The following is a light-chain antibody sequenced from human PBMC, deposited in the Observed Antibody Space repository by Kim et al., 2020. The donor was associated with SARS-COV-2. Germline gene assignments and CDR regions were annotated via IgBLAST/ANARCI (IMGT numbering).Light chain of an antibody. CDR2: AAS. Sequence: DIQMTQSPSSLSASVGDRVTITCRASQGISSRLAWYQQKPGKVPKLLIYAASTLLSGVPSRFSGSGSGTDFTLTISSLQPEDVASYYCQKYDSAPLTCGGGTKVDIK. CDR1: QGISSR. CDR3: QKYDSAPLT. V-gene: IGKV1-27*01. J-gene: IGKJ4*01.